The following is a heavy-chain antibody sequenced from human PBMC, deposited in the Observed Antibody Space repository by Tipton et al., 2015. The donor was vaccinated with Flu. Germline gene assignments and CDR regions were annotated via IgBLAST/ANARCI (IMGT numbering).Heavy chain of an antibody. J-gene: IGHJ4*02. CDR1: GYAFASYT. CDR2: ISAYTGIT. CDR3: ARLLPGDTAMVFDS. D-gene: IGHD5-18*01. V-gene: IGHV1-18*04. Sequence: QLVQSGAELKKPGASVRVSCRASGYAFASYTISWVRQAPGQGLEWMGLISAYTGITNYAQKFQGRVTMTRNTSISTAYMELSSLRSEDTAVYYCARLLPGDTAMVFDSWGQGTLVTVSS.